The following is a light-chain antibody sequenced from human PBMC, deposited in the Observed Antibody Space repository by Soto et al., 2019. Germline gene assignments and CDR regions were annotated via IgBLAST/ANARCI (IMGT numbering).Light chain of an antibody. CDR1: NNDVGSYKL. CDR3: CTYAGSSTLV. CDR2: EVS. Sequence: QSVLTQPASVSGSPGQSITISCTGTNNDVGSYKLVSWYQQHPGKAPKLMIYEVSQRPAGVSNRFSGSKTGNTASLTISGLQPDDEADYYCCTYAGSSTLVFGGGTKVTVL. J-gene: IGLJ3*02. V-gene: IGLV2-23*02.